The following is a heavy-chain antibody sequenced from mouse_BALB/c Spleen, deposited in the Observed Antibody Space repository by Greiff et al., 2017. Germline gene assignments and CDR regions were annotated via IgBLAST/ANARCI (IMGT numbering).Heavy chain of an antibody. D-gene: IGHD2-4*01. CDR1: GFSLTSYG. Sequence: VQLVESGPGLVQPSQSLSITCTVSGFSLTSYGVHWVRQSPGKGLEWLGVIWSGGSTDYNAAFISRLSISKDNSKSQVFFKMNSLQANDTAIYYCARSTMITYYYAMDYWGQGTSVTVSS. CDR3: ARSTMITYYYAMDY. V-gene: IGHV2-2*02. CDR2: IWSGGST. J-gene: IGHJ4*01.